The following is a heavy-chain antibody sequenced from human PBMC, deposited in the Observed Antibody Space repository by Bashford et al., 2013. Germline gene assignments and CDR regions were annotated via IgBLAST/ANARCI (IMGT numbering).Heavy chain of an antibody. D-gene: IGHD2-21*02. V-gene: IGHV1-2*02. CDR2: INPNSGGT. CDR1: GYTFTGYY. CDR3: AREGSCGGDPLCGMDV. Sequence: ASVKVSCKASGYTFTGYYMHWVRQAPGQGLEWMGWINPNSGGTNYSQKFQGRVTLTRDTSISTAYMELSRLRSDDTAVYFCAREGSCGGDPLCGMDVWGPRDPRSPRLL. J-gene: IGHJ6*02.